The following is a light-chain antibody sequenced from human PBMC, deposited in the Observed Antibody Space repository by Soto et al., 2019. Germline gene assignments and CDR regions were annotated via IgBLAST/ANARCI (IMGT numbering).Light chain of an antibody. V-gene: IGKV3-11*01. CDR2: DAS. CDR1: QSVSSY. J-gene: IGKJ4*01. Sequence: EIVLTQSPATLSLSPGERATLSCRASQSVSSYLAWYQQKPGQAPRRLIYDASNRATGIPARFSGSGSGTDFTLTISSLEPGDFAVYYCQQRSNWPLTFGGGTRVEIK. CDR3: QQRSNWPLT.